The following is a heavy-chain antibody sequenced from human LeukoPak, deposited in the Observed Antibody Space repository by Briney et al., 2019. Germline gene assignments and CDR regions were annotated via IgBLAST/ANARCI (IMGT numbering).Heavy chain of an antibody. D-gene: IGHD3-22*01. CDR1: GGSISSYY. V-gene: IGHV4-59*01. CDR3: ARDVSAYYYDSSGRAFDI. J-gene: IGHJ3*02. Sequence: SETLSLTCTVSGGSISSYYWSWIRQPPGNGLEWIGDIYYSGSTNYNPSLKSRVTISVDTSKNQFSLKLSSVIAADTAVYYCARDVSAYYYDSSGRAFDIWGQGTMVTVSS. CDR2: IYYSGST.